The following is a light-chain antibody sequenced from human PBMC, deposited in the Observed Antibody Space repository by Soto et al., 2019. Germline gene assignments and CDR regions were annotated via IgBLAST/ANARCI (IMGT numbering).Light chain of an antibody. CDR1: QSVSSSY. CDR2: GAS. V-gene: IGKV3-20*01. Sequence: EIVLTQSPGTLYLSPGERATLSCRASQSVSSSYLAWYQQKPGQAPRLLIYGASSRATGIPDRFRGSESGTDFTITISRLEPDGFAVYYGQQYGSSRYTFGQGTTLEIK. J-gene: IGKJ2*01. CDR3: QQYGSSRYT.